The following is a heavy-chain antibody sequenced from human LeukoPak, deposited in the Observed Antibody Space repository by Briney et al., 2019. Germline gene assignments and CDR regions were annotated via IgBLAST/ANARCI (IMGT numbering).Heavy chain of an antibody. CDR1: GFTFSSSW. J-gene: IGHJ6*04. CDR2: ITRDGSST. V-gene: IGHV3-74*01. CDR3: ARDPGYESWSPFWGGMDV. Sequence: GGSLRLSCAASGFTFSSSWMHWVRQAPGKGLVWVSRITRDGSSTTYADSVKGRFTTSRDNAKNALYLQMDSLRDDDTAVYYCARDPGYESWSPFWGGMDVWGNGTTVIVSS. D-gene: IGHD3-16*01.